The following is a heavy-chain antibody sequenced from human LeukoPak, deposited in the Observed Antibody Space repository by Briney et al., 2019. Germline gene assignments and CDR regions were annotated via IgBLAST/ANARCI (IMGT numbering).Heavy chain of an antibody. D-gene: IGHD1-26*01. CDR2: INPNSGGT. J-gene: IGHJ4*02. CDR1: GYTFTSYG. Sequence: ASVKVSCKASGYTFTSYGIRWVRQAPGQGLEWMGWINPNSGGTNYAQKFQGRVTMTRDTSISTAYMELSRLRSDDTAVYYCARELGATLVDYWGQGTLVTVSS. CDR3: ARELGATLVDY. V-gene: IGHV1-2*02.